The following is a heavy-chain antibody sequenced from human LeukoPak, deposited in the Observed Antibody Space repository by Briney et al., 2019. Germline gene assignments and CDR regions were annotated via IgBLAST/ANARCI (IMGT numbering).Heavy chain of an antibody. J-gene: IGHJ4*02. CDR1: GGSISSGNNY. CDR2: IYYTGSS. V-gene: IGHV4-31*03. D-gene: IGHD7-27*01. CDR3: ARAPRNWGFDY. Sequence: SETLSLTCTVSGGSISSGNNYWSWIRQHPGKGLEWMGYIYYTGSSHYNPSLKSRLTISVDTSKNQFSLRLNSVTAADTAVYYCARAPRNWGFDYWGQGTLVTVSS.